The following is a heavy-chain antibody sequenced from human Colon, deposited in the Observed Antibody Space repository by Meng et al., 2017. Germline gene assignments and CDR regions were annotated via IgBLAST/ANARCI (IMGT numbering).Heavy chain of an antibody. D-gene: IGHD4-17*01. V-gene: IGHV4-34*02. CDR1: VGPFSGFY. CDR3: ATGLRHGDWFDP. J-gene: IGHJ5*02. CDR2: IDHFGIS. Sequence: QLQLQQWGAALLTPPETLSLTCAVSVGPFSGFYWIWIRQPPGKGLEWIGEIDHFGISNYNSSLKGRLTMSVDTSKKHISLTLSSVTAADTAVYYCATGLRHGDWFDPWGPGTLVTVSS.